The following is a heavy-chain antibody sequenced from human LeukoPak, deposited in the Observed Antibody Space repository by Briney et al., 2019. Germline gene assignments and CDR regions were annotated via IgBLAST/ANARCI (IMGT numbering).Heavy chain of an antibody. V-gene: IGHV4-38-2*01. CDR1: GYSISSGYY. CDR2: IYHSGST. D-gene: IGHD1-7*01. CDR3: ASNTGTTLGAFDI. Sequence: KPSETLSLTCAVSGYSISSGYYWGWIRQPPGKGLEWIGSIYHSGSTYYNPSLKSRVTISVDTSKNQFSLKLSSVTAADTAVYYCASNTGTTLGAFDIWGQGTMVTVSS. J-gene: IGHJ3*02.